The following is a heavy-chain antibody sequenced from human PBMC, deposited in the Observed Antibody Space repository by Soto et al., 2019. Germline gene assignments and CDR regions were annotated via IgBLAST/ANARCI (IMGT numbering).Heavy chain of an antibody. J-gene: IGHJ5*02. V-gene: IGHV3-30-3*01. CDR3: AREGGYCSSTSCLTDFDWFDP. Sequence: GSLRLSCAASGFTFSSYAMHWVRQAPGKGLEWVAVISYDGSNKYYADSVKGRFTISRDNSKNTLYLQMNSLRAEDTAVYYCAREGGYCSSTSCLTDFDWFDPWGQGTLVTVSS. CDR2: ISYDGSNK. CDR1: GFTFSSYA. D-gene: IGHD2-2*01.